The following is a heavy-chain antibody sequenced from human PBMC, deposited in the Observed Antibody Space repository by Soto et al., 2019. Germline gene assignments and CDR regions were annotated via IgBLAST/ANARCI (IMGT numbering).Heavy chain of an antibody. Sequence: SETLSLTCTVSGGSISSYYWSWIRQPPGKGLEWIGYIYYSGNTEHPEKLQGRVTMTIDTPTSTTYMELRSLRSDDTAVYYCARAFCSGGSCYLDYWGQGALVTVSS. CDR1: GGSISSYY. V-gene: IGHV4-59*01. D-gene: IGHD2-15*01. J-gene: IGHJ4*02. CDR2: IYYSGNT. CDR3: ARAFCSGGSCYLDY.